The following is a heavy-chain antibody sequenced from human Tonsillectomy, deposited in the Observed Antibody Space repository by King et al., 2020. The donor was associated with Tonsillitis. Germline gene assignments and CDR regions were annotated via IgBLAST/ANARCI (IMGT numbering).Heavy chain of an antibody. CDR3: AKESPYSGNYRFYYFDY. CDR2: ISGRDTRT. Sequence: VQLVESGGGLVQPGGSLRLSCEASGFPFSTYAMSWVRQAPGKGPEWVSAISGRDTRTFYADSVEGRFTISRDNSTNTVDPQMSSLRAEDTALSYCAKESPYSGNYRFYYFDYWGQGTLVTVSS. V-gene: IGHV3-23*04. CDR1: GFPFSTYA. D-gene: IGHD1-26*01. J-gene: IGHJ4*02.